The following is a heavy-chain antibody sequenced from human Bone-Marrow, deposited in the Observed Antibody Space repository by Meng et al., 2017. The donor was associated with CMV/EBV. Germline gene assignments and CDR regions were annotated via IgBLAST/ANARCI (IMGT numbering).Heavy chain of an antibody. D-gene: IGHD3-3*01. Sequence: SETLSLTCTVSGGSISSSSYYWGWIRQPPGKGLEWIGSIYYSGSTYYNPSLKSRVTISVDTSKNQFSLKLSSVTAADTAVYYCARETITIFEGDYYYYGMEVWGQGNTVNV. CDR2: IYYSGST. V-gene: IGHV4-39*07. CDR3: ARETITIFEGDYYYYGMEV. J-gene: IGHJ6*02. CDR1: GGSISSSSYY.